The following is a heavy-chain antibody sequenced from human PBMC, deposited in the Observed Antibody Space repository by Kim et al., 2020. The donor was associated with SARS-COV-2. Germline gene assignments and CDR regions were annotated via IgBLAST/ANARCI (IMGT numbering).Heavy chain of an antibody. Sequence: LKSRVTISVDKSKNQCSLKLSSVTAADTAVYYCARVDSSGWYGAYYYGMDVWGQGTTVTVSS. CDR3: ARVDSSGWYGAYYYGMDV. V-gene: IGHV4-4*02. D-gene: IGHD6-19*01. J-gene: IGHJ6*02.